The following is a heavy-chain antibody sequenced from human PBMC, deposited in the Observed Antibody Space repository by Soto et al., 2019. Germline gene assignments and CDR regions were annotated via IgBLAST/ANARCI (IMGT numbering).Heavy chain of an antibody. Sequence: QVPLVESGGGVVQPGRSLRLSCAASGFTFSSYAMHWVRQAPGKGLEWVAVISYDGSNKYYADSVKGRFTISRDNSKNPLYLPMNSLRAEDTAVYYCAREEVGATPHFDYWGQGTLVTVSS. V-gene: IGHV3-30-3*01. CDR2: ISYDGSNK. D-gene: IGHD1-26*01. CDR3: AREEVGATPHFDY. CDR1: GFTFSSYA. J-gene: IGHJ4*02.